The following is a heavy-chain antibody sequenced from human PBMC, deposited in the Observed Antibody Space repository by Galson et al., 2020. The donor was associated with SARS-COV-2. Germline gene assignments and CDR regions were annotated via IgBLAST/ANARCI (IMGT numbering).Heavy chain of an antibody. CDR2: INHSGST. J-gene: IGHJ5*02. D-gene: IGHD6-13*01. Sequence: SETLSLTCAVYGGSFSGYYWSWIRQPPGKGLEWIGEINHSGSTNYNPSLKSRVTISVDTSKNQFSLKLSSVTAADTAVYYCARGKYSSSLYGGRNWFDPWGQGTLVTVSS. CDR1: GGSFSGYY. V-gene: IGHV4-34*01. CDR3: ARGKYSSSLYGGRNWFDP.